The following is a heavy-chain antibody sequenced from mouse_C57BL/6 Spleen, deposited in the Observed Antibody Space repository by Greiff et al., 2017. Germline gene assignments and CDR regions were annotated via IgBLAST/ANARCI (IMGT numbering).Heavy chain of an antibody. CDR1: GYSFTDYN. D-gene: IGHD2-10*02. Sequence: VQLQQSGPELVKPGASVKISCKASGYSFTDYNMNWVKQSNGKSLEWIGVINPNYGTTSYNQKFKGKAPLTVDQSSSTAYMQLNSLTSEDSAVYYCARSGYGNYEDYFDYWGQGTTLTVSS. V-gene: IGHV1-39*01. CDR2: INPNYGTT. CDR3: ARSGYGNYEDYFDY. J-gene: IGHJ2*01.